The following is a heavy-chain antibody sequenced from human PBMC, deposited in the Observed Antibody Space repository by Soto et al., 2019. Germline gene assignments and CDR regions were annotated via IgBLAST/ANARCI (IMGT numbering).Heavy chain of an antibody. D-gene: IGHD6-19*01. CDR2: IDPGDSDT. J-gene: IGHJ4*02. CDR3: ATHGWGDY. CDR1: GYRFTNSW. Sequence: GESLKISCKGSGYRFTNSWISWVRQMPGKGLEWMGRIDPGDSDTNYSPSFQGHVTISVDKSISTAYLQWSSLKASDTAMYYCATHGWGDYGGQGTLVTVSS. V-gene: IGHV5-10-1*01.